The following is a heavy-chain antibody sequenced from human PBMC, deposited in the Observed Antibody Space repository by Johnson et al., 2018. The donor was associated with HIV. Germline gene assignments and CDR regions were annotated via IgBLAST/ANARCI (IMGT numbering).Heavy chain of an antibody. CDR2: INQDGSET. CDR1: GYTFSHYW. D-gene: IGHD6-6*01. V-gene: IGHV3-7*01. Sequence: VQLVESGGGLIQPGGSLRLSCVASGYTFSHYWMSWVRQGPGKGLEWVANINQDGSETYYVDSVKGRFTISRDNSKNTLYLQMNSLRAEDTAVYYCARERSLNEYSSSWDAFDIWGQGTMVTVSS. CDR3: ARERSLNEYSSSWDAFDI. J-gene: IGHJ3*02.